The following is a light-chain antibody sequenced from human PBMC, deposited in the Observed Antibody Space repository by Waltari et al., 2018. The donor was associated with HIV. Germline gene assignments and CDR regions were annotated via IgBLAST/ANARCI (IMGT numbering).Light chain of an antibody. CDR3: QSYDRSLSGSFV. CDR1: SSNIGAGYD. Sequence: QSVLTQPPSVSGAPGQRVTISCTGNSSNIGAGYDVHWYQHLPGTAPKLLIYGDRNRPSGVPARFSAARSDTSASLAITGLQAEDEADYYCQSYDRSLSGSFVFGTGTKVTVL. CDR2: GDR. J-gene: IGLJ1*01. V-gene: IGLV1-40*01.